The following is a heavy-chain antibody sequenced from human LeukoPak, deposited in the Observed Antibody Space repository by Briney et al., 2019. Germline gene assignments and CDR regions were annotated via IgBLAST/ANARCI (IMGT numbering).Heavy chain of an antibody. V-gene: IGHV4-39*07. D-gene: IGHD6-19*01. CDR1: GGSISSGDYY. CDR2: INHSGST. J-gene: IGHJ3*02. Sequence: SETLSLTCTVSGGSISSGDYYWSWIRQPPGKGLEWIGEINHSGSTNYNPSLKSRVTISVDTSKNQFSLKLSSVTAADTAVYYCASFLKRSSGWQRGIDIWGQGTMVTVSS. CDR3: ASFLKRSSGWQRGIDI.